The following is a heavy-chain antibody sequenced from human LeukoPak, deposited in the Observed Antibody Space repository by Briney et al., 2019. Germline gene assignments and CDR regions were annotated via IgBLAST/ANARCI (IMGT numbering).Heavy chain of an antibody. CDR2: IYYSSSN. D-gene: IGHD4-17*01. J-gene: IGHJ4*02. CDR1: GYSISSYC. CDR3: ARASGDYFDY. Sequence: AETLSLTCAVSGYSISSYCLSWIRQPPGKGLEWIGYIYYSSSNNYNPSLKSRVCISVDTSKNPCSLQLSSVPAADTAAYYCARASGDYFDYWGQGTPVTVSS. V-gene: IGHV4-59*01.